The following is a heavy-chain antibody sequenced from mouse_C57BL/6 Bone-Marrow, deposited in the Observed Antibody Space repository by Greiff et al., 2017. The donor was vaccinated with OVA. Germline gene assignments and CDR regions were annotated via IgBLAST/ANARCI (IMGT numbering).Heavy chain of an antibody. V-gene: IGHV8-12*01. J-gene: IGHJ3*01. Sequence: QVTLKVSGPGILQSSQTLSLTCSFSGFSLSTSGMGVSWLRQPSGMGLEWLAHIYWDDDQRYNPSLKSRLTISKATSRTQVYLKITSVDTADTATYYCARSGEDYDEAWFAYWGQGTLVTVSA. CDR2: IYWDDDQ. CDR1: GFSLSTSGMG. CDR3: ARSGEDYDEAWFAY. D-gene: IGHD2-4*01.